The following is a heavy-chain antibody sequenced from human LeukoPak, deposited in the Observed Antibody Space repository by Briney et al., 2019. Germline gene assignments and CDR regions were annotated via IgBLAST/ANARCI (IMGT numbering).Heavy chain of an antibody. D-gene: IGHD3-10*01. CDR1: GGSISSYY. CDR2: IHYTEST. J-gene: IGHJ6*03. V-gene: IGHV4-59*01. Sequence: SETLSLTCTVSGGSISSYYWSWIRKPPRKGLEWIGYIHYTESTNYNPSLKSRVTISVDTSKNQFSLKLSSVTAADTAVYYCARVEEGYGSGRRENYYYYYMDVWGKGTTVTISS. CDR3: ARVEEGYGSGRRENYYYYYMDV.